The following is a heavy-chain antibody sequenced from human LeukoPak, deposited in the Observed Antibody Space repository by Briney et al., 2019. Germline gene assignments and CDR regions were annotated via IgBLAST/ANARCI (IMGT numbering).Heavy chain of an antibody. J-gene: IGHJ4*02. CDR2: IYHSGST. Sequence: SETLSLTCTVSGYSISSGYYWGWIRPPPGKGLEWIGIIYHSGSTYYNPSLKSRVTISVDTSKNQFSLKLSSVTAADTAVYYCARMVYDTSGYYPSFDYWGQGTLVTVSS. CDR3: ARMVYDTSGYYPSFDY. V-gene: IGHV4-38-2*02. CDR1: GYSISSGYY. D-gene: IGHD3-22*01.